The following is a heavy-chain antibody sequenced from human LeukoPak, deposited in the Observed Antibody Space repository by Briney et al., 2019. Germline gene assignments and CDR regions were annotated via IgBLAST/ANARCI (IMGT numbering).Heavy chain of an antibody. D-gene: IGHD1-7*01. V-gene: IGHV1-69*13. CDR2: IIPIFGTA. CDR3: ARVKVELYYYYYYMDV. CDR1: GGTFSNYG. Sequence: ASVKVSCKASGGTFSNYGISWVRQVPGQGLEWMGGIIPIFGTANYAQKFQGRVTITADESTSTAYMELSSLRSEDTAVYYCARVKVELYYYYYYMDVWGKGTTVTVSS. J-gene: IGHJ6*03.